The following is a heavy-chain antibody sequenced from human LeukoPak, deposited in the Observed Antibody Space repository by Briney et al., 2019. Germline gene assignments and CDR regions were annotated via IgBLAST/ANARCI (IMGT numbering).Heavy chain of an antibody. Sequence: GGSLRLSCAGSGFTFSSYSMNWVRQAPGKGLEWVSYISSSSSIIDYADSVKGRFTISGDNAKNSLYLQMNSLRAEDTAVYYCARARGYSYGYSDYWGQGTLVTLSS. D-gene: IGHD5-18*01. J-gene: IGHJ4*02. CDR3: ARARGYSYGYSDY. CDR2: ISSSSSII. CDR1: GFTFSSYS. V-gene: IGHV3-48*01.